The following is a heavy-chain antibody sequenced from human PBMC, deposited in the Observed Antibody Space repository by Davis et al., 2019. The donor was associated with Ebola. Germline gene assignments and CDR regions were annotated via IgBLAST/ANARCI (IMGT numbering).Heavy chain of an antibody. D-gene: IGHD4-17*01. CDR1: GYTFTSYV. CDR2: MNPDSGNT. CDR3: ARSYGAGNWFDP. Sequence: AASVKVSCKASGYTFTSYVINWVRQATGQGLEWMGWMNPDSGNTGYVQKFQGRVTMTRNTSISTAYMELSSLRPEDTAVYYCARSYGAGNWFDPWGQGTLVTVSS. J-gene: IGHJ5*02. V-gene: IGHV1-8*02.